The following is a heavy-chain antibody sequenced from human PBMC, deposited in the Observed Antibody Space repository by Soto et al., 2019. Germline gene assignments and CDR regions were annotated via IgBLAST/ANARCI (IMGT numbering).Heavy chain of an antibody. CDR1: GGSISSYY. CDR3: ARGGATMRVFYNWFDP. CDR2: IYTSGST. J-gene: IGHJ5*02. V-gene: IGHV4-4*07. Sequence: SETLSLTCTVSGGSISSYYWSWIRQPAGKGLEWIGRIYTSGSTNYNPSLKSRVTISVDTSKNQFSLKLSSVTAADTAVYYCARGGATMRVFYNWFDPWGQGTLVTVSS. D-gene: IGHD1-26*01.